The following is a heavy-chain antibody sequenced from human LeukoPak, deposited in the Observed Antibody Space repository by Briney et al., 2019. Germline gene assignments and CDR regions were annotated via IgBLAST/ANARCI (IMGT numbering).Heavy chain of an antibody. D-gene: IGHD5-12*01. CDR3: ARDVVATTYYYYYYYMDV. CDR1: GGSISSGSYY. J-gene: IGHJ6*03. Sequence: SETLSLTCTVSGGSISSGSYYWSWLRQPAGKGLEWIGRIYSSGSTNYNPSLKSRVTISLDTSKNQFSLKLSSVTAADTAVYYRARDVVATTYYYYYYYMDVWGKGTTVTISS. CDR2: IYSSGST. V-gene: IGHV4-61*02.